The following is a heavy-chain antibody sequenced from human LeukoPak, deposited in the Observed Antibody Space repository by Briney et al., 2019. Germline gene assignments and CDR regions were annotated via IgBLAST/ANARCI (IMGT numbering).Heavy chain of an antibody. D-gene: IGHD3-22*01. J-gene: IGHJ6*03. Sequence: PSETLSLTCAVYGGSFSGYYWSWIRQPPGKGLEWIGEINHSGNTNYNPSLKSRVTISVDTSKNQFSLKLSSVTAADTAVYYCARLNYYDSSGYYHPYYYYYYMDVWGKGTTVTVSS. CDR2: INHSGNT. V-gene: IGHV4-34*01. CDR3: ARLNYYDSSGYYHPYYYYYYMDV. CDR1: GGSFSGYY.